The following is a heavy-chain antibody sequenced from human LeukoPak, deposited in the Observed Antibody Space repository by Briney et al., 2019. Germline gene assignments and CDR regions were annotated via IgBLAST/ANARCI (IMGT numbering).Heavy chain of an antibody. V-gene: IGHV3-23*01. J-gene: IGHJ4*02. CDR2: ISGSGGST. CDR1: GFTFSSYA. D-gene: IGHD3-3*01. Sequence: PGGSLRLSCAASGFTFSSYAMSWVRQAPGKGLEWVSAISGSGGSTYYADSVKGRFTISRDNSKNTLYLQMNSLRAEDTAVYYCAKATYYDFWSGYFLPFDYWGQGTLVTVSS. CDR3: AKATYYDFWSGYFLPFDY.